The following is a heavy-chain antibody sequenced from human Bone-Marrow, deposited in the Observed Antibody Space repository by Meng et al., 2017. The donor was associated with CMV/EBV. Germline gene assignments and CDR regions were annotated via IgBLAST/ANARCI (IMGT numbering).Heavy chain of an antibody. CDR1: GGSISSSSYY. CDR3: ASRSSSWTGQYNWFDP. D-gene: IGHD6-13*01. V-gene: IGHV4-39*01. J-gene: IGHJ5*02. CDR2: IYYSGST. Sequence: SETLSLTCTVSGGSISSSSYYWGWIRQPPGRGLEWIGSIYYSGSTYYNPSLKRRVIMSVDTSKNQFSLKLSSVTAADTAVYYCASRSSSWTGQYNWFDPWGQGTLVTVSS.